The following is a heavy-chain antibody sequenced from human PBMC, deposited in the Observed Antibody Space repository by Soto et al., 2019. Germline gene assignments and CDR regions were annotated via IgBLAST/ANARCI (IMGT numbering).Heavy chain of an antibody. D-gene: IGHD2-2*01. CDR3: ARERVVPAAMVRPDYYYGMDV. CDR1: GGTFSSYA. J-gene: IGHJ6*02. CDR2: IIPIFGTA. Sequence: SVKVSCKASGGTFSSYAISWVRQSPGQGLEWMGGIIPIFGTANYAQKFQGRVTITADESTSTAYMELSSLRSEDTAVYYCARERVVPAAMVRPDYYYGMDVWGQGTTVTVSS. V-gene: IGHV1-69*13.